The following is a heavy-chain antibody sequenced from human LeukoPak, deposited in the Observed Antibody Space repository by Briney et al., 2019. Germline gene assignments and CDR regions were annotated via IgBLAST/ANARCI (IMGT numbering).Heavy chain of an antibody. V-gene: IGHV3-23*01. CDR2: ISGSGGST. CDR1: GFTFSSYA. J-gene: IGHJ4*02. CDR3: AKDAIPYVWGSYRYEDY. Sequence: QTGRSLRLSCAASGFTFSSYAMSWVRQAPGKGLEWVSAISGSGGSTYYADSVKGRFTISRDNSKNTLYLQMNSLRAEDTAVYYCAKDAIPYVWGSYRYEDYWGQGTLVTVSS. D-gene: IGHD3-16*02.